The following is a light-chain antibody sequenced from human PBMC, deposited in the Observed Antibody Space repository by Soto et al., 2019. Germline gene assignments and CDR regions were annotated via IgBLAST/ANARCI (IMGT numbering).Light chain of an antibody. Sequence: DIQMTQSLSSLSASVGDRVTITCQASQDISNYLNWYQQKPGKAPKLLIYDASNLETGVPSRFSGSGSGTDFTFTISSLQPEDIATYYCQQYDNLLMYTFGQGTKLEIK. CDR1: QDISNY. CDR2: DAS. V-gene: IGKV1-33*01. J-gene: IGKJ2*01. CDR3: QQYDNLLMYT.